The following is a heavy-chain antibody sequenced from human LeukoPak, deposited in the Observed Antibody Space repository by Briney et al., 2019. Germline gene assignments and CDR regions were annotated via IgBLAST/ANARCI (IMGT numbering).Heavy chain of an antibody. V-gene: IGHV1-69*05. CDR1: GGTFSSYA. CDR2: IIPIFGTA. J-gene: IGHJ6*03. D-gene: IGHD3-9*01. Sequence: ASVKVSCKASGGTFSSYAISWVRQAPGQGLEWMGRIIPIFGTANYAQKFQGRVTITTDEPTSTAYMELSSLRSEDTAVYYCAFTTNDILTGYYTGYYYYYMDVWGKGTTVTVSS. CDR3: AFTTNDILTGYYTGYYYYYMDV.